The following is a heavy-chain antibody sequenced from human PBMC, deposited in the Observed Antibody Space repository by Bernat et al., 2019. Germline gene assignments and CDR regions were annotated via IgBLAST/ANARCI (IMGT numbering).Heavy chain of an antibody. D-gene: IGHD3-9*01. CDR1: GGSISSSSYY. J-gene: IGHJ5*02. CDR3: AAYYDILTGPLKDQNWFDP. V-gene: IGHV4-39*01. CDR2: IYYSGST. Sequence: QLQLQESGPGLVKPSETLSLPCTVSGGSISSSSYYWGWIRQPPGKGLEWIGSIYYSGSTYYNPSLKSRVTISVDTSKNQFSLKLSSVTAADTAVYYCAAYYDILTGPLKDQNWFDPWGQGTLVTVSS.